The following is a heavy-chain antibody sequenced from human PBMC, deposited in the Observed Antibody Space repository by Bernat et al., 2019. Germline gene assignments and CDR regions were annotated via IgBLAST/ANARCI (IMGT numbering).Heavy chain of an antibody. V-gene: IGHV7-4-1*01. CDR1: GYTFTSYA. D-gene: IGHD3-3*01. J-gene: IGHJ6*03. Sequence: QVQLVQSGSELKKPGASVKVSCKASGYTFTSYAMNWVRQAPGQGLEWMGWINTNTGNPTYAQGFTGRFVFSLDTSVSTAYLQICSLKAEDIAVYYCARTYYDFWSGQYYYYYMDVWGKGTTVTVSS. CDR2: INTNTGNP. CDR3: ARTYYDFWSGQYYYYYMDV.